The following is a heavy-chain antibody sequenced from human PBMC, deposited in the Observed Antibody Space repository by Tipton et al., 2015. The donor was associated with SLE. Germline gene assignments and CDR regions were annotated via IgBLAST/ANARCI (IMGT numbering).Heavy chain of an antibody. J-gene: IGHJ5*02. D-gene: IGHD5-24*01. Sequence: TLSLTCTVSGGSINNYYWSWIRQPPGKGLGWIGYVYYSGSTNYSPSLKSRVTISVDTSKNQFSLKLSSVTAADTAVYYCARRGSYMGPLQAWGQGTLVTVSS. CDR2: VYYSGST. CDR1: GGSINNYY. CDR3: ARRGSYMGPLQA. V-gene: IGHV4-59*08.